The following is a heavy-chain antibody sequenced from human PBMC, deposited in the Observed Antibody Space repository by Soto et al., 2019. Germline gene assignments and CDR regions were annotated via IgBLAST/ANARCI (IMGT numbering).Heavy chain of an antibody. CDR1: GFTFSSYG. Sequence: GGSLRLSCAASGFTFSSYGMHWVRQAPGKGLEWVAVIWYDGSNTYYADSVKGRFTISRDNSKNTLYLQMNSLRAEDTAVYYCARGIEYSSTTPNDAFDIWGQGTMVTVSS. CDR3: ARGIEYSSTTPNDAFDI. V-gene: IGHV3-33*01. J-gene: IGHJ3*02. D-gene: IGHD6-6*01. CDR2: IWYDGSNT.